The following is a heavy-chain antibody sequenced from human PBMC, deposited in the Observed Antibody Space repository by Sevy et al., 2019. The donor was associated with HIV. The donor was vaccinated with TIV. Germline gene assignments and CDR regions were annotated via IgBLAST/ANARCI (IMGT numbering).Heavy chain of an antibody. CDR3: AKVNPWDILGPRPYYFDY. Sequence: GGSLRLSCAASGFTFSSYAMSWVRQAPGKGLEWVSAISGSGGSTYYADSVKGRFTISRENSKNTLYLQMTSLRAEDTAVYYCAKVNPWDILGPRPYYFDYWGQGTLVTVSS. V-gene: IGHV3-23*01. J-gene: IGHJ4*02. CDR2: ISGSGGST. D-gene: IGHD3-9*01. CDR1: GFTFSSYA.